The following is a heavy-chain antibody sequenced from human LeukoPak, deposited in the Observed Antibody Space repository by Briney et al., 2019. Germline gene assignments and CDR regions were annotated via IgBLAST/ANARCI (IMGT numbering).Heavy chain of an antibody. CDR2: ISSNGGST. V-gene: IGHV3-64D*06. Sequence: PGTSLRLSCAASGFTFSSYAMHWVRQAPGKGLEYVSAISSNGGSTYYADSVKGRFTISRDNSKNTLYLQMSSLRAEDTAVYYCVKDLVTMVRGVIEGGGLNDYWGQGTLVTVSS. J-gene: IGHJ4*02. CDR1: GFTFSSYA. CDR3: VKDLVTMVRGVIEGGGLNDY. D-gene: IGHD3-10*01.